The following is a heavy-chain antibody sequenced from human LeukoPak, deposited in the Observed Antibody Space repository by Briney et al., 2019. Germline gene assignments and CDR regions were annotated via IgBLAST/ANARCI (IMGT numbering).Heavy chain of an antibody. CDR3: TRWFGELPHFDY. CDR2: IRSKANSYAT. V-gene: IGHV3-73*01. Sequence: GGSLRLSCAASGFTFSGSAMHWVRQASGKGLEWVGRIRSKANSYATAYAASVKGRFTISRDDSKNTAYLQMNSLKTEDTAVYYCTRWFGELPHFDYWGQGTLVTVSS. J-gene: IGHJ4*02. D-gene: IGHD3-10*01. CDR1: GFTFSGSA.